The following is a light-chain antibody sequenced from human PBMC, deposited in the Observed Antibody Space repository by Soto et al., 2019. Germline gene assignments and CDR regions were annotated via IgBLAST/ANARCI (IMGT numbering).Light chain of an antibody. CDR3: SSYTSSSTLVV. V-gene: IGLV2-14*01. Sequence: QSALTQPASVSGSPGQSITISCTGTSSDVGGYNYVSWYQQQPGKAPKLMIYDVSNRPSGVSNRFSGSKSGNTASLTISGLQAEDEADYYGSSYTSSSTLVVFGGGTQPTVL. CDR1: SSDVGGYNY. J-gene: IGLJ2*01. CDR2: DVS.